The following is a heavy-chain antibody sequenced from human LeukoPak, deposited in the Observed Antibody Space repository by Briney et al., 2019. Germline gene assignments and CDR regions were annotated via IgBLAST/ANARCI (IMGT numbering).Heavy chain of an antibody. J-gene: IGHJ5*02. CDR3: AKDLIAAAGTPWFDP. Sequence: PGGSLRLSCAASGFTFSSYGMHWVRQAPGKGLEWVVVISYDGSNKYYADSVKGRFTISRDNSKNTLYLQMNSLRAEDTAVYYCAKDLIAAAGTPWFDPWGQGTLVTVSS. D-gene: IGHD6-13*01. CDR1: GFTFSSYG. CDR2: ISYDGSNK. V-gene: IGHV3-30*18.